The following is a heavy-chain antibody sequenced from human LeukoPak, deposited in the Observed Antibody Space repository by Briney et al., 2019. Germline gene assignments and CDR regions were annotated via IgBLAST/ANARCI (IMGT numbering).Heavy chain of an antibody. J-gene: IGHJ4*02. D-gene: IGHD2-15*01. V-gene: IGHV3-48*02. CDR3: ARARASGRSGFDY. CDR1: GLTVSSYS. CDR2: ISSSSSTI. Sequence: GRSLRPSCVASGLTVSSYSMNWVRQAPGKGLEWVSYISSSSSTIYYADSAKGRFTISRDNAKNSLDLQMNSLRDEDTAVYYCARARASGRSGFDYWGQGTLVTVSS.